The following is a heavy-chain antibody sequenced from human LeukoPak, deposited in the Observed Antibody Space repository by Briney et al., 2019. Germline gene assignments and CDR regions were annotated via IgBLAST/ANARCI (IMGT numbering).Heavy chain of an antibody. V-gene: IGHV3-30*02. D-gene: IGHD3-9*01. Sequence: GGSLRLSCAASGFTFSSYGMHWVRQAPGKGLEWVAFIRYDGSNKYYADSVKGRFTISRDNSKNTLYLQMNSLRAEDTAVYYCARGIRYYDILTGWEGHRWFDPWGQGTLVTVSS. J-gene: IGHJ5*02. CDR3: ARGIRYYDILTGWEGHRWFDP. CDR2: IRYDGSNK. CDR1: GFTFSSYG.